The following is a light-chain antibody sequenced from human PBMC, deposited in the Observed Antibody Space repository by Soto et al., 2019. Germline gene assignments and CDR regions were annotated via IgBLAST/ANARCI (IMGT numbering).Light chain of an antibody. CDR3: HQHYSTPPIP. CDR1: QSLLYNSNNKNY. J-gene: IGKJ5*01. Sequence: DIVMTQSPESLSVSLGERATINCKSSQSLLYNSNNKNYLSWWQVKPGQPPRLLIYWASARESGVPDRFSGSGSGTDFTLTISSLQAEDAAVYYCHQHYSTPPIPFGQGTLLEI. V-gene: IGKV4-1*01. CDR2: WAS.